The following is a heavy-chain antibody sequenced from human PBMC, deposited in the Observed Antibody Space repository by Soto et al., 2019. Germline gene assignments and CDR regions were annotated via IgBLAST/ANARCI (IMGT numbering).Heavy chain of an antibody. CDR2: TFTGGST. D-gene: IGHD3-16*01. CDR1: GFTVTSNY. J-gene: IGHJ6*02. CDR3: AKNPPSSIQGWGCGMDV. Sequence: EVQLVETGGGLIQPGGSLRLSCLASGFTVTSNYMIWVRQPPGKGLEWVSTTFTGGSTDYSHSVKGRFSVSRDNSKNTVYLQMNNLRVEDTAIYYCAKNPPSSIQGWGCGMDVWGQGTTVPISS. V-gene: IGHV3-53*02.